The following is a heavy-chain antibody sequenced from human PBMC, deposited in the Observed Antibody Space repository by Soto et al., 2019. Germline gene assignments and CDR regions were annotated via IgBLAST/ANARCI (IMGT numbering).Heavy chain of an antibody. D-gene: IGHD6-19*01. CDR3: ARDQYSSGSTPVFDY. Sequence: ASVKVSCKASGGTFSSYAISWVRQAPGQGLEWMGGIIPIFGTANYAQKFQGRVTITADESTSTAYMELSSLRSEDTAVYYCARDQYSSGSTPVFDYWGQGTLVTVSS. CDR2: IIPIFGTA. J-gene: IGHJ4*02. CDR1: GGTFSSYA. V-gene: IGHV1-69*13.